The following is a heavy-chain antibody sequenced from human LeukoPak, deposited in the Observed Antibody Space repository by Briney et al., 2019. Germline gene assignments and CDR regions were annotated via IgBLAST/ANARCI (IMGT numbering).Heavy chain of an antibody. V-gene: IGHV4-34*01. J-gene: IGHJ4*02. D-gene: IGHD6-13*01. Sequence: SETLSLTCAVYGVSFSGYYWSWIRQPPGKGLEWIGEINHTGNTNYNPSLKSRVTISVDTSKNQFSLKLSSVTAADTAVYYCASMKTSWYEGPFDYWGQGTLVTVSS. CDR2: INHTGNT. CDR3: ASMKTSWYEGPFDY. CDR1: GVSFSGYY.